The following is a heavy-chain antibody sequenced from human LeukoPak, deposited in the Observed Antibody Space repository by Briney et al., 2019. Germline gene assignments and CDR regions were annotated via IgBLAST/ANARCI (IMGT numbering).Heavy chain of an antibody. V-gene: IGHV3-21*01. CDR3: ARERVVVAATVDY. J-gene: IGHJ4*02. D-gene: IGHD2-15*01. Sequence: GGSLRLSCAASGFTFSSYSMNWVRQAPGKGLEWVSSISSSSSYIYYADSVKGRFTISRDNAKNSLYLQMNSLRAEDTAVYYCARERVVVAATVDYWGQGTLVTVSS. CDR2: ISSSSSYI. CDR1: GFTFSSYS.